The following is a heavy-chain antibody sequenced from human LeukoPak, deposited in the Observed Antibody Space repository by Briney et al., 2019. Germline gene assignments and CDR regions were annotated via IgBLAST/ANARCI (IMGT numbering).Heavy chain of an antibody. J-gene: IGHJ4*02. V-gene: IGHV1-2*02. D-gene: IGHD2-15*01. Sequence: ASVKVSCKAPGFTFTGYYIHWVRQAPGEGLEWMGYISPHSTYRSSAQQFEGRVTMTRDTSMSTAYVELSGLRSDDTAVYDCVREGEDLLSKDFDYWGQGTLVTVSS. CDR3: VREGEDLLSKDFDY. CDR1: GFTFTGYY. CDR2: ISPHSTYR.